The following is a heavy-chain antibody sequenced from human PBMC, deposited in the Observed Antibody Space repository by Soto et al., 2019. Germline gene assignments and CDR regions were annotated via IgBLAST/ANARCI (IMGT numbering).Heavy chain of an antibody. V-gene: IGHV1-24*01. CDR3: ATVVGLGRYYCDA. D-gene: IGHD2-15*01. CDR2: FDPKDGLP. J-gene: IGHJ5*02. Sequence: ASVKVSCKVSGHKVTELSIYWMRQSPGTGLECMGGFDPKDGLPVYAQNFEGRVTMTEDASTDTAYLEVENLRSEDTAVYFCATVVGLGRYYCDAWGQGSLFTVSS. CDR1: GHKVTELS.